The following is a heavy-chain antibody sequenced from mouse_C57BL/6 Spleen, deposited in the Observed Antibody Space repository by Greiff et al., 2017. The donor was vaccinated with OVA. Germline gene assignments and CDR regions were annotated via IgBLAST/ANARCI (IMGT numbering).Heavy chain of an antibody. CDR3: ARKGYYDYDRDYYAMDY. Sequence: QVQLKESGAELMKPGASVKLSCKATGYTFTGYWIEWVKQRPGHGLEWIGEVLPGSGSTNYNEKFKGKATFTADTSSNTAYMQLSSLTTEDSAIYYCARKGYYDYDRDYYAMDYWGQGTSVTVSS. CDR2: VLPGSGST. D-gene: IGHD2-4*01. J-gene: IGHJ4*01. CDR1: GYTFTGYW. V-gene: IGHV1-9*01.